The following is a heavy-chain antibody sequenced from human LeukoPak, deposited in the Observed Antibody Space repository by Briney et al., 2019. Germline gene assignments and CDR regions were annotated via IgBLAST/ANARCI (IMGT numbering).Heavy chain of an antibody. Sequence: GGSLRLSCAASGFTFSSSWMHWVRQAPGEGLVWVSHINSDGSNTKYADSVKGRFTISRDNAKNTLSLQMNSLRAEDTAVYYCARGSPLGGNWGQGTLVTVSS. CDR3: ARGSPLGGN. V-gene: IGHV3-74*03. J-gene: IGHJ4*02. CDR1: GFTFSSSW. CDR2: INSDGSNT.